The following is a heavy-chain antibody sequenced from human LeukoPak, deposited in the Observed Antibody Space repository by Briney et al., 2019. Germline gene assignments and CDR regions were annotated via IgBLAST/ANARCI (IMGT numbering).Heavy chain of an antibody. J-gene: IGHJ6*02. CDR1: GGPISYYY. D-gene: IGHD4-17*01. V-gene: IGHV4-59*01. CDR3: AREDPQTTVPEGMDV. CDR2: IYYSGTT. Sequence: SETLSLTCTVSGGPISYYYWSWIRQSPGKGLGWIGYIYYSGTTNYNPSLKSRVTISVDTSKNQFSLQLRSVTAADTAVYYCAREDPQTTVPEGMDVWGQGTTVTVSS.